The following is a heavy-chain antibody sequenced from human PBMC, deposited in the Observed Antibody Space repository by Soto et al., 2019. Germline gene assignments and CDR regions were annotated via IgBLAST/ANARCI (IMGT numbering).Heavy chain of an antibody. Sequence: EVQLLESGGGLVQPGGSLRLSCAASGFTFSSYAMSWVRQAPGKGLEWVSAISGSGGSTYYADSVKGRFTISRDNSKHTLYLQMNSLRAEDTAVYYCAKGYYDFWSGYYYFDYWGQGTLVTVSS. CDR3: AKGYYDFWSGYYYFDY. J-gene: IGHJ4*02. V-gene: IGHV3-23*01. CDR2: ISGSGGST. D-gene: IGHD3-3*01. CDR1: GFTFSSYA.